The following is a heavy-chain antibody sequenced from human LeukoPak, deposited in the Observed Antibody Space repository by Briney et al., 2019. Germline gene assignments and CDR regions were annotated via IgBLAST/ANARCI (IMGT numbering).Heavy chain of an antibody. D-gene: IGHD4/OR15-4a*01. CDR2: ISAYNGNT. CDR1: GYTFTSYG. CDR3: ARVYGDYYYYGMDV. V-gene: IGHV1-18*01. J-gene: IGHJ6*02. Sequence: ASVKVSCKASGYTFTSYGISWVRQAPGRGLEWMGWISAYNGNTNYAQKLQGRVTMTTDTSTSTAYMELRSLRSDDTAVYYCARVYGDYYYYGMDVWGQGTTVTVSS.